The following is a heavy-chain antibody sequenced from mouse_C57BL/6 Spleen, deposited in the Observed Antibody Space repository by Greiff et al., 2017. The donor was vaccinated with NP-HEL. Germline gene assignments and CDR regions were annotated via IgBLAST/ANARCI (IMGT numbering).Heavy chain of an antibody. V-gene: IGHV5-17*01. CDR3: ARWGYGSSYPYYFDY. D-gene: IGHD1-1*01. CDR2: ISSGSSTI. CDR1: GFTFSDYG. J-gene: IGHJ2*01. Sequence: EVMLVESGGGLVKPGGSLKLSCAASGFTFSDYGMYWVRQAPEKGLEWVAYISSGSSTIYYADTVKGRFTISRDNAKNTLFLQMTSLRSEDTAMYYCARWGYGSSYPYYFDYWGQGTTLTVSS.